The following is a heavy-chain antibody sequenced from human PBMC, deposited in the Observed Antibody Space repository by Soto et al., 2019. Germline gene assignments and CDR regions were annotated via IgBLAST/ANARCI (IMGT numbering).Heavy chain of an antibody. CDR2: IYYSGST. Sequence: QLQLQESGPGLVKPSETLSLTCTVSGGSISSSSYYWGWIRQPPGKGLEWIGSIYYSGSTYYNPSLKSRVTISVDTSKNQFSLKLSSVTAADTAVYYCARSEGGWYYFDYWGQGTLVTVSS. CDR3: ARSEGGWYYFDY. V-gene: IGHV4-39*01. D-gene: IGHD6-19*01. CDR1: GGSISSSSYY. J-gene: IGHJ4*02.